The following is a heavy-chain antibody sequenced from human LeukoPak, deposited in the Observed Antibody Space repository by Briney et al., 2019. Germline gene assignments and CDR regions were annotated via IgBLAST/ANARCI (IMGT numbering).Heavy chain of an antibody. CDR3: ASVVGGTHCFDP. CDR2: INPNSGGT. Sequence: ASVKVSCKASGYTFSGYYMHWVRQAPGQGLEWMGWINPNSGGTNYAQKFQGRVTMTRDTSISTAYMELNRLRSDDTAVYYCASVVGGTHCFDPWGQGTLVTVSA. V-gene: IGHV1-2*02. J-gene: IGHJ5*02. CDR1: GYTFSGYY. D-gene: IGHD2-15*01.